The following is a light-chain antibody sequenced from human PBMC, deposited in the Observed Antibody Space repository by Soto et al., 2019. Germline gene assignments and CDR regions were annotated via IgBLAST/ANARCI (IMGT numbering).Light chain of an antibody. CDR2: DVS. CDR1: SSDLGAYNY. CDR3: QSYDNRLSGYVV. J-gene: IGLJ2*01. Sequence: QSALTQPRSVSGSPGQSVTISCTGASSDLGAYNYVSWYQQHPGKAPKLVISDVSKRPSGVPDRFSGSKSGNTASLSISGLQAEDEADYYCQSYDNRLSGYVVFGGGTKLTVL. V-gene: IGLV2-11*01.